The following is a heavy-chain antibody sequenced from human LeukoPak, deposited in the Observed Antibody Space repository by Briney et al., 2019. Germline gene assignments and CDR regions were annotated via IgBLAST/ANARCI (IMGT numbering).Heavy chain of an antibody. D-gene: IGHD1-26*01. V-gene: IGHV4-59*01. CDR2: IYYSGST. CDR1: GGSFSGYY. J-gene: IGHJ3*02. CDR3: ARSYYGGTEAFDI. Sequence: SETLSLTCAVYGGSFSGYYWSWIRQPPGKGLEWIGYIYYSGSTNYDPSLKSRVTISVDTSKNQFSLKLSSVTAADTAVYYCARSYYGGTEAFDIWGQGTMVTVSS.